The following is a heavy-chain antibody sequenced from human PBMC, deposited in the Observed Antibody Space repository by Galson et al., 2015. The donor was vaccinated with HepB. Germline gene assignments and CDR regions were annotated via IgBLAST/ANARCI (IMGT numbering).Heavy chain of an antibody. CDR2: ISISGSGI. CDR3: ARDLRIQPNFYYFYGMDV. J-gene: IGHJ6*02. D-gene: IGHD5-18*01. V-gene: IGHV3-11*01. Sequence: SLRLSCAASGFTFSDCYMSWIRQAPGKGLEWVSYISISGSGIYYADSVKGRFTISRDNAKNSLYLQMNSLRDEDTAVYYCARDLRIQPNFYYFYGMDVWGQGTTVTVSS. CDR1: GFTFSDCY.